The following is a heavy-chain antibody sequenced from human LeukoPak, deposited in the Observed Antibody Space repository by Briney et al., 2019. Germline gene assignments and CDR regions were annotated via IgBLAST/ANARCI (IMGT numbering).Heavy chain of an antibody. D-gene: IGHD2-2*02. V-gene: IGHV4-39*01. J-gene: IGHJ5*02. CDR1: GGSISSSSYY. CDR2: IYYSGST. Sequence: SETLSLTCTVSGGSISSSSYYWGWIRQPPGKGLEWIGSIYYSGSTYYNPSLKSRVTISVDTSKNQFSLKLSSVTAADTAVYYCARQKGSVVPAAILYWFDPWGQGTLVTVS. CDR3: ARQKGSVVPAAILYWFDP.